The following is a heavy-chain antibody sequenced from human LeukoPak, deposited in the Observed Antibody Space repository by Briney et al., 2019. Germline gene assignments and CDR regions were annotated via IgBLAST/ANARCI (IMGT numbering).Heavy chain of an antibody. Sequence: PGGSLRLSCAASGFTFSSYSMNWVRQAPGKGLEWVSYISSSSSTIHYADSVKGRFTISRDNSKNTLYLQMNSLRAEDTAVYYCAKDLAVVVVPAAPEGYWGQGTLVTVSS. CDR3: AKDLAVVVVPAAPEGY. D-gene: IGHD2-2*01. V-gene: IGHV3-48*01. CDR1: GFTFSSYS. CDR2: ISSSSSTI. J-gene: IGHJ4*02.